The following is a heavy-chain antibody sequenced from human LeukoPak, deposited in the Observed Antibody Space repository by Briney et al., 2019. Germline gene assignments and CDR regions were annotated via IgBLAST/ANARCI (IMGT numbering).Heavy chain of an antibody. J-gene: IGHJ4*02. D-gene: IGHD3-10*01. Sequence: ASVKVSCKVSGYTLTELSMHWVRQAPGKGLEWMGGFDPEDGETIYAQKFQGRVTMTEDTSASTAYMELSSLRSEDTAVYYCARNYYGSGSYYNLDYWGQRTLVTVSS. CDR2: FDPEDGET. CDR3: ARNYYGSGSYYNLDY. V-gene: IGHV1-24*01. CDR1: GYTLTELS.